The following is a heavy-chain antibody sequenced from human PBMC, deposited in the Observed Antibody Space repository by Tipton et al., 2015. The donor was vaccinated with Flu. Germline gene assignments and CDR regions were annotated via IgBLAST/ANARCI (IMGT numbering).Heavy chain of an antibody. V-gene: IGHV4-34*01. J-gene: IGHJ4*02. CDR3: ARDSSGYSIFFDY. D-gene: IGHD3-22*01. CDR1: GGSFSGYY. Sequence: TLSLTCADYGGSFSGYYWSWIRQPPGKGLEWIGEINHSGSTNYNPSLKSRVTISVDTSKNQFSLKLSSVTAADTAVYYCARDSSGYSIFFDYWGQGTLVTVSS. CDR2: INHSGST.